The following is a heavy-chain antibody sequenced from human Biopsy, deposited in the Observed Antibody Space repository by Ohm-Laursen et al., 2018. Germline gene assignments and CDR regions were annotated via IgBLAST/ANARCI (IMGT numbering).Heavy chain of an antibody. CDR3: ARDPRYGYGSYFDY. V-gene: IGHV1-2*02. CDR1: GYTFTVYY. CDR2: INPNSGVT. J-gene: IGHJ4*02. D-gene: IGHD3-10*01. Sequence: GSSVKVSCKASGYTFTVYYMHWVRQAPGEGLGWMGWINPNSGVTNYAQRFQGRVTMTRDTSISTAYMELSRLRSDDTAVYYCARDPRYGYGSYFDYWGQGTLVAVSS.